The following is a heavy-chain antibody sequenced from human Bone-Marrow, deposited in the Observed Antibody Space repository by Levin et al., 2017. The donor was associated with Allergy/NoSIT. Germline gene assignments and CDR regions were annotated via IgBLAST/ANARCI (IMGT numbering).Heavy chain of an antibody. Sequence: ESLKISCAVYGGSFSGYYWSWIRQPPGKGLEWIGEINHSGSTNYNPSLKSRVTISVDTSKNQFSLKLSSVTAADTAVYYCARHSFREQQLVLWGARSGAFDIWGQGTMVTVSS. V-gene: IGHV4-34*01. CDR3: ARHSFREQQLVLWGARSGAFDI. D-gene: IGHD6-13*01. J-gene: IGHJ3*02. CDR1: GGSFSGYY. CDR2: INHSGST.